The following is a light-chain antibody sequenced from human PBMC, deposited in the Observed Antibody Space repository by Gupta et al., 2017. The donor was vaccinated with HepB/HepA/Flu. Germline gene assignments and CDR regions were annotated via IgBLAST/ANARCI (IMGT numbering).Light chain of an antibody. J-gene: IGKJ2*01. CDR2: WAS. V-gene: IGKV4-1*01. Sequence: EIVMTQSPDALAVSLGERATISCKSSQSVFHTSSNRNYLDWYQQKPGQPPRLLIYWASTRESGVPDRFSGSGCGTEFTLTISSRQAEDVAVYYCHQEDDHPYSVGQGTNMEIK. CDR1: QSVFHTSSNRNY. CDR3: HQEDDHPYS.